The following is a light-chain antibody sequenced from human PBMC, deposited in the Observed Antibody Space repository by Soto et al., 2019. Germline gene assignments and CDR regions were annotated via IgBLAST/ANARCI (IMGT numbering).Light chain of an antibody. V-gene: IGLV2-8*01. CDR2: EVT. CDR3: SSYAGSNNVI. J-gene: IGLJ2*01. CDR1: SSDVGGNNY. Sequence: QSALTQPPSASGSPGQSVAISCTGTSSDVGGNNYVSWYQQHPGKAPKLMVYEVTKRPSGVPDRFSGSKSGKTASLTVSGLQAEDEADYYCSSYAGSNNVIFGGGTQLTVL.